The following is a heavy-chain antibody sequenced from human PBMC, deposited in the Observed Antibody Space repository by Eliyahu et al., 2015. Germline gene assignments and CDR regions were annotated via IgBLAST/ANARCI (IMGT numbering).Heavy chain of an antibody. CDR2: ISSSSTTT. CDR1: GFTFGXYS. D-gene: IGHD3-9*01. Sequence: EVQLVESGGGFVQPGGSLRLSCAAXGFTFGXYSLNWVRQAPGKGLEWISFISSSSTTTYYADSVKGRFTISRDNARNSLYLQMNSLRDEDTAVYYCAGSPAPYYDILTGDDSFDVWGRGTMVTVSS. J-gene: IGHJ3*01. V-gene: IGHV3-48*02. CDR3: AGSPAPYYDILTGDDSFDV.